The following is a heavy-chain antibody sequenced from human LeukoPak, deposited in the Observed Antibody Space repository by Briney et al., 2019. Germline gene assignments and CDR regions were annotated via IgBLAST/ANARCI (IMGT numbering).Heavy chain of an antibody. J-gene: IGHJ4*02. D-gene: IGHD4-17*01. Sequence: SETLSLTCTLSRGSLNNYYWGWIRQAARGGLEWIAYSYYSGSTNYNPSLKSRVTISVDTSKNQFSLKLSSVTAADTAVYYCASQAVTTTGVDYWGQGTLVSVSS. CDR1: RGSLNNYY. CDR2: SYYSGST. V-gene: IGHV4-59*08. CDR3: ASQAVTTTGVDY.